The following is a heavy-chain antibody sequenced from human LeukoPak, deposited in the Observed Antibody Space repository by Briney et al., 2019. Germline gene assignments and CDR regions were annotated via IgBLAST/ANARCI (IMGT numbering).Heavy chain of an antibody. CDR1: GGSISSYY. CDR3: ARSRGVLGVYYYYMDV. V-gene: IGHV4-4*07. D-gene: IGHD3-10*01. CDR2: IYTSGST. J-gene: IGHJ6*03. Sequence: SETLSLTCTVSGGSISSYYWSWIRQPAGKGLEWIGRIYTSGSTNYNPSLKSRVTISVDKSKNQFSLKLSSATAADTAVYYCARSRGVLGVYYYYMDVWGKGTTVTVSS.